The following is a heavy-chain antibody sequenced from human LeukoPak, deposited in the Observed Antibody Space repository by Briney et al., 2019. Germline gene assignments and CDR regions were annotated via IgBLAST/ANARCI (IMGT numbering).Heavy chain of an antibody. CDR1: GYTLTELS. Sequence: GASVKVSCKVSGYTLTELSMHGVRQAPGKGLEWMGGFDPEDGETIYAQMFQGRVTMTEDTSTDTAYMELSSLRSEDTAVYYCATIPLRVVTATFDYWGQGTLVTVSS. CDR2: FDPEDGET. J-gene: IGHJ4*02. D-gene: IGHD2-21*02. CDR3: ATIPLRVVTATFDY. V-gene: IGHV1-24*01.